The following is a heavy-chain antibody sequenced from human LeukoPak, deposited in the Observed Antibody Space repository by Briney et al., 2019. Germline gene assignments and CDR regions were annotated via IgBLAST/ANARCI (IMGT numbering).Heavy chain of an antibody. CDR1: GYTFTGYY. D-gene: IGHD5-18*01. J-gene: IGHJ5*02. CDR2: INPNNGDT. CDR3: ARGPFRNVDIAMVASRFDP. V-gene: IGHV1-2*02. Sequence: GASVKVSCKASGYTFTGYYLHWVRQAPGQGLEWMGWINPNNGDTNYSQKFQGRVTMTKDTSITTAYMELGSLRSDDTALYYCARGPFRNVDIAMVASRFDPWGQGTLVTVSS.